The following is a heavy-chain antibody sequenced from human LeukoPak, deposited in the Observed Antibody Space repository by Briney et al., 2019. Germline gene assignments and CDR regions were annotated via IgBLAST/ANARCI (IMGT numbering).Heavy chain of an antibody. CDR3: ARATTYYYDSSGYYSGYALSY. V-gene: IGHV4-34*01. Sequence: NPSETLSLTCAVYGGSSSGYYWSWIRQPPGKGLEWIGEINHSGSTNYNPSLKSRVTISVETSKNQFSLKLSSVTAADTAVYYCARATTYYYDSSGYYSGYALSYWGQGTLVTVSS. J-gene: IGHJ4*02. CDR2: INHSGST. CDR1: GGSSSGYY. D-gene: IGHD3-22*01.